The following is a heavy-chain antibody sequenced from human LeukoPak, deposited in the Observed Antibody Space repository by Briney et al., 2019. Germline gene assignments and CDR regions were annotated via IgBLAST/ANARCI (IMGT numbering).Heavy chain of an antibody. J-gene: IGHJ6*03. Sequence: SETLSLTCTVSGGSISSSSYSWGWIRQPPGKGLEWIGSMYYSGSTYYNPSLKSRVTISVDTSKNQFSLKLSSVTAADTAVYYCARRRGSWDNYYYYYMDVWGKGTTVTVSS. CDR1: GGSISSSSYS. D-gene: IGHD1-26*01. V-gene: IGHV4-39*01. CDR2: MYYSGST. CDR3: ARRRGSWDNYYYYYMDV.